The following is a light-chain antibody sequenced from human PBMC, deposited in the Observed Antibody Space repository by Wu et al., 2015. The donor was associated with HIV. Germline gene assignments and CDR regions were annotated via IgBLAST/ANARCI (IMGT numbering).Light chain of an antibody. J-gene: IGKJ4*01. CDR2: AAS. Sequence: EIVLTQSPGTLSLSPGERATLSCRASQSVSSTYLAWYQQRPGQSPRLLIYAASSRATGIPDRFSGSGSGTDFTLTISRLEPEDFAVYYCQQRSNWLLTFGGGTRVEIK. V-gene: IGKV3D-20*02. CDR3: QQRSNWLLT. CDR1: QSVSSTY.